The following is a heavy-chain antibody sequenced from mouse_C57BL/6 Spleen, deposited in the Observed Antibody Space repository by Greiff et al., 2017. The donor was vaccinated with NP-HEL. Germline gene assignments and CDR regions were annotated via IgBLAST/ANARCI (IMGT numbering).Heavy chain of an antibody. Sequence: VQLKESGGGLVKPGGSLKLSCAASGFTFSSYTMSWVRQTPEKRLEWVATISGGGGNTYYPDSVKGRFTISRDNAKNTLYLQMSSLRSEDTALYYCARHNDGYGYFDYWGQGTTLTVSS. CDR3: ARHNDGYGYFDY. D-gene: IGHD2-3*01. J-gene: IGHJ2*01. V-gene: IGHV5-9*01. CDR2: ISGGGGNT. CDR1: GFTFSSYT.